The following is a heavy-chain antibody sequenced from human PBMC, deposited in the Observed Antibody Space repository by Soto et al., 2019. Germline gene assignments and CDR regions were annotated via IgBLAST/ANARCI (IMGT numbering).Heavy chain of an antibody. CDR2: LNAGNGNT. J-gene: IGHJ5*01. D-gene: IGHD3-10*01. CDR3: AQEVGAYYGGSGSPKCDNWFAP. V-gene: IGHV1-3*01. Sequence: ASVKLSCKASGYTFTNYAMHWVRQAPGQRLEWMGWLNAGNGNTNYSQKFQGRVTITTDTSASTAYLELSSLRSEDTAVYYCAQEVGAYYGGSGSPKCDNWFAPRRRGSLVIVSS. CDR1: GYTFTNYA.